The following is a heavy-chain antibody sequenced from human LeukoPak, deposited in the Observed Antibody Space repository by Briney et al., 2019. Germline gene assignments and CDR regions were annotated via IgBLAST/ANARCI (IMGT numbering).Heavy chain of an antibody. CDR2: ISSNGGST. J-gene: IGHJ4*02. D-gene: IGHD6-19*01. Sequence: PGGSLRLSCSASGFTFSSYAMHWVRQAPGKGLEYVSAISSNGGSTYYADSVKGRFTIFRDNSKNTLYLQMSSLRAEDTAVYYCVKDGPSSGWTYFDYWGQGTLVTVSS. V-gene: IGHV3-64D*06. CDR1: GFTFSSYA. CDR3: VKDGPSSGWTYFDY.